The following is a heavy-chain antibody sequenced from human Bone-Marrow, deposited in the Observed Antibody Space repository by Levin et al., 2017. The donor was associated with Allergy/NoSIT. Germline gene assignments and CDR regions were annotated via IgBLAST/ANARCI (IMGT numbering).Heavy chain of an antibody. CDR1: GYIFTNYG. Sequence: GESLKISCKASGYIFTNYGVSWVRQAPGQGLEWMGWISADNGNTNYAQKLQGRVTMTTDTSTSTAYMELRNLRSDDTAVYYCARWGLELQAAGGQGTLVTVSS. D-gene: IGHD1-26*01. V-gene: IGHV1-18*01. CDR3: ARWGLELQAA. J-gene: IGHJ4*02. CDR2: ISADNGNT.